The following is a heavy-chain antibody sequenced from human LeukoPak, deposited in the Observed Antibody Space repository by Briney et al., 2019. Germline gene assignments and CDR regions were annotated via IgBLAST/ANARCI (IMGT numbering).Heavy chain of an antibody. Sequence: GASVKVSCNASGYTFISYGISWVRQAPGQGLEWMGWVSAYNGNSNYAQKLQGRVTMTTDTSTSTAYMELSSLTSEDTAVYYCARGPRAAADDYWGQGTLVTVSS. D-gene: IGHD6-13*01. CDR2: VSAYNGNS. V-gene: IGHV1-18*01. CDR1: GYTFISYG. CDR3: ARGPRAAADDY. J-gene: IGHJ4*02.